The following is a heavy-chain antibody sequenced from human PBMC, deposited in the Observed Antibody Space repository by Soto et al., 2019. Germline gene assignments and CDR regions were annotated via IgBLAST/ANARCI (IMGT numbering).Heavy chain of an antibody. J-gene: IGHJ6*02. V-gene: IGHV3-21*01. CDR3: ARDQGVNGSSFIDGMDV. CDR1: GFTFSSYS. Sequence: EVQLVESGGGLVKPGGSLRLSCAASGFTFSSYSMNWVRQAPGKGLEWVSSISSSSSYIYYADSVKGRFTISRDNAKNSLYLQMNSLRAEDTAVYYCARDQGVNGSSFIDGMDVWGQGTTVTVSS. CDR2: ISSSSSYI. D-gene: IGHD6-13*01.